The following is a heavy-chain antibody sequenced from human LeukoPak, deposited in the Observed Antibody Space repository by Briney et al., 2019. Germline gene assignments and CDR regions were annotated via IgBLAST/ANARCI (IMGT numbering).Heavy chain of an antibody. CDR3: ARTYPYYDFWSGYYTGNWFDP. Sequence: SETLSLTCAVSGGSFSGHYWSWIRQPPGKGLEWIREINHRGSTTYNPSLKSRVTISVDTSKSQFSLKLSSLTAADTAVYYCARTYPYYDFWSGYYTGNWFDPWGQGTLVTVSS. CDR1: GGSFSGHY. J-gene: IGHJ5*02. V-gene: IGHV4-34*01. D-gene: IGHD3-3*01. CDR2: INHRGST.